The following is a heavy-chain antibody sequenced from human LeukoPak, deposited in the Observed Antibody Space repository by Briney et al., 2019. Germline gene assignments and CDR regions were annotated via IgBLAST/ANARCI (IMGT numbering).Heavy chain of an antibody. D-gene: IGHD3-10*01. J-gene: IGHJ5*02. V-gene: IGHV1-2*02. CDR3: ARGADYYGSGSYHRHSTGWFDP. CDR2: LNPNSGGT. CDR1: GYTFTGYY. Sequence: PTASVKVSCKASGYTFTGYYMHWVRQAPGQGLEWMGWLNPNSGGTNYAQKFQGRVTMTRNTSISTAYMELSRLRSDDTAVYYCARGADYYGSGSYHRHSTGWFDPWGQGTLVTVSS.